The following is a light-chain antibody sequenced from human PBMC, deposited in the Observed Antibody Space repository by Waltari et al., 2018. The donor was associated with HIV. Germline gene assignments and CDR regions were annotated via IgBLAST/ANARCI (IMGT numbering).Light chain of an antibody. J-gene: IGLJ2*01. V-gene: IGLV2-8*01. CDR1: SSEIGLYNF. CDR2: EVS. CDR3: FSYAGNNYLL. Sequence: QSALTQPPSAAGAPGQSVTIPCAGTSSEIGLYNFVSWYQHPPGKAPKLMISEVSRRPSGVPDRFSGSKSGNTASLTVSGLQAEDEAAYYCFSYAGNNYLLFGGGTKLTVL.